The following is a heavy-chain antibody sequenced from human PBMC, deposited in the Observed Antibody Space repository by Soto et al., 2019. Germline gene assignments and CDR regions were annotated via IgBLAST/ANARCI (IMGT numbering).Heavy chain of an antibody. J-gene: IGHJ4*02. CDR1: GYTLTELS. D-gene: IGHD2-2*02. V-gene: IGHV1-24*01. Sequence: ASVKVSCKVSGYTLTELSMHWVRQAPGKGLEWMGGFDPEDGETIYAQKFQGRVTMTEDTSTDTAYMELSSLRSEDTAVYYCATVEWYCSSTSCYKLDYWGQGTLVTVSS. CDR3: ATVEWYCSSTSCYKLDY. CDR2: FDPEDGET.